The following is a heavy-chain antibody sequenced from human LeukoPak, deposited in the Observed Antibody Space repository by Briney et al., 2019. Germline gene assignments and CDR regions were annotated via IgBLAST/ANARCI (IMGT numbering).Heavy chain of an antibody. J-gene: IGHJ4*02. D-gene: IGHD1-26*01. V-gene: IGHV1-69*05. CDR1: GGTFISYA. Sequence: SVKVSCKASGGTFISYAISWVRQAPGQGLEWMGRIIPIFGTANYAQKFQGRVTITTDESTSTAYMELSSLRSEDTAVYYCARLSLVGATRDYGGQGTRVTVS. CDR2: IIPIFGTA. CDR3: ARLSLVGATRDY.